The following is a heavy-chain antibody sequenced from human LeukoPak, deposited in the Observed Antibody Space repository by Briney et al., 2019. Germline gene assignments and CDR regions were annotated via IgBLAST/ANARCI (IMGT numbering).Heavy chain of an antibody. J-gene: IGHJ4*02. Sequence: PGGSLRLSCSDSGFTFSSYWMAWVRHAPGKGLEWVANINHHGNEMYYVDSVEGRFTISRDNAKNSLYLQMNSLRAEDTAVYYCARSYRWYHEYWGQGTLVTVSS. CDR1: GFTFSSYW. CDR3: ARSYRWYHEY. V-gene: IGHV3-7*01. CDR2: INHHGNEM. D-gene: IGHD3-10*01.